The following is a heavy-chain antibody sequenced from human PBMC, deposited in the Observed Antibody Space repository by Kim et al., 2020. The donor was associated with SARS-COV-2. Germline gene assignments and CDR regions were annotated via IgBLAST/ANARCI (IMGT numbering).Heavy chain of an antibody. V-gene: IGHV1-46*01. CDR1: GYTFTRFS. CDR3: ARDWGPGTYYTET. J-gene: IGHJ1*01. CDR2: INPGSGDA. D-gene: IGHD3-10*01. Sequence: ASVKVSCTAFGYTFTRFSLHWVRQAPGQGLEWMGLINPGSGDATYTQSFQGRVTMTTDTSTSTVYMELSSLRYGDTALYYCARDWGPGTYYTETWGQGTLVTVTS.